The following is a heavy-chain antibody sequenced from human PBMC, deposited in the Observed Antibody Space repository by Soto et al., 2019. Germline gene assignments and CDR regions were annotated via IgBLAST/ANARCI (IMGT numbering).Heavy chain of an antibody. CDR1: GFTFSSYA. D-gene: IGHD3-3*02. V-gene: IGHV3-23*01. Sequence: GGSLRLSCAASGFTFSSYAMSWVRQAPGKGLEWVSAISGSGGSTYYADSVKGRFTISRDNSKNTLYLQMNSLRAEDTAVYYCAKPISVDYYYYMDVRGKGTTVTVSS. CDR2: ISGSGGST. J-gene: IGHJ6*03. CDR3: AKPISVDYYYYMDV.